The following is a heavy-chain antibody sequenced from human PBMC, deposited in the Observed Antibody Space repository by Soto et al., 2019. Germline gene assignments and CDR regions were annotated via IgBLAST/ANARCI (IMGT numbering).Heavy chain of an antibody. CDR2: IIPIFGTA. Sequence: QVQLVQSGAEVKKPGSSVKVSCKASGGTFSSYAISWVRQAPGQGLEWMGGIIPIFGTANYAQKFQGRVTITADESTSTAYMELSSLRSEDTAVYYCAREAQKYAYDSSGPPRHHFDPWGQGTLVTVSS. V-gene: IGHV1-69*01. D-gene: IGHD3-22*01. CDR1: GGTFSSYA. CDR3: AREAQKYAYDSSGPPRHHFDP. J-gene: IGHJ5*02.